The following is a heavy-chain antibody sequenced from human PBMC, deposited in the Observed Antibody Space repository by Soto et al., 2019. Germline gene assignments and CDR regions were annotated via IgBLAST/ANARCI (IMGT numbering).Heavy chain of an antibody. Sequence: KPSETLSLTCTVSGGSISSYYWSWIRQPPGKGLEWIGYIYYSGSTNYNPSLKSRVTISVDTSKNQFSLKLSSVTAADTAVYYCAGDMEEGYYFDYWGQGTLVTVSS. D-gene: IGHD3-10*01. CDR1: GGSISSYY. CDR3: AGDMEEGYYFDY. J-gene: IGHJ4*02. V-gene: IGHV4-59*01. CDR2: IYYSGST.